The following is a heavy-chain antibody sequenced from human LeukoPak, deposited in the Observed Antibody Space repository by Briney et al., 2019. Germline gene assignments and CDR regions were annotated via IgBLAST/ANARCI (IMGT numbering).Heavy chain of an antibody. J-gene: IGHJ3*02. V-gene: IGHV6-1*01. CDR1: GDSVSSNSAT. CDR2: TYYRSKWFS. CDR3: ARGSGSYYAFDI. D-gene: IGHD1-26*01. Sequence: SQTLSLTCAISGDSVSSNSATWNWIRQSPSRGLEWLGRTYYRSKWFSDYAVSVKSRTTFNPDTSKNQLSLQLNSVTPEDTAVYYCARGSGSYYAFDIWGPGTMVTVSS.